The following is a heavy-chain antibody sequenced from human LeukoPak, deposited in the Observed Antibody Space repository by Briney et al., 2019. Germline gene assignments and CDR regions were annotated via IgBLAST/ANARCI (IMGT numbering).Heavy chain of an antibody. Sequence: SETLSLTCTVSGDSISSYYWSWIRQPPGQGLEWIGYIHHSGSTDYNPSLRGRVIMSVDMSKNQLSLKLSSVTAADTALYYCARDYYMLRGLHWFDPWGRGTLVTVSS. CDR1: GDSISSYY. J-gene: IGHJ5*02. V-gene: IGHV4-59*12. CDR2: IHHSGST. D-gene: IGHD3-10*01. CDR3: ARDYYMLRGLHWFDP.